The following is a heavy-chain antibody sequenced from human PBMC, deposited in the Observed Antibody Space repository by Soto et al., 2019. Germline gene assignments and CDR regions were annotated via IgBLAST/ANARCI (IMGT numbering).Heavy chain of an antibody. J-gene: IGHJ4*02. V-gene: IGHV4-59*01. CDR3: AREGYSSRWNPIDY. D-gene: IGHD6-13*01. Sequence: SETLSLTCTVSGVSISFYYWSWIRQPPGKGLEWIAYIDSSGSTKYNPSLKSRVTISLDTSRNQLSLKLNSVTAADTAVYYCAREGYSSRWNPIDYWGQGTQVTGSS. CDR1: GVSISFYY. CDR2: IDSSGST.